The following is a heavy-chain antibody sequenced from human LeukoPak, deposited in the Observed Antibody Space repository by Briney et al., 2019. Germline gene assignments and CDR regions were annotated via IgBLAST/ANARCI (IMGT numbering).Heavy chain of an antibody. CDR1: GSRFTSYW. CDR3: ARTLSGSDRECFDY. D-gene: IGHD1-26*01. CDR2: IYPGDSDT. J-gene: IGHJ4*02. V-gene: IGHV5-51*01. Sequence: GESLKISCQGSGSRFTSYWIGWVRQLPGKGLEWMGIIYPGDSDTRYSPSFQGQVTISADKSISTAYLQWSSLKASDTAMYYCARTLSGSDRECFDYWGQGTLVTVSS.